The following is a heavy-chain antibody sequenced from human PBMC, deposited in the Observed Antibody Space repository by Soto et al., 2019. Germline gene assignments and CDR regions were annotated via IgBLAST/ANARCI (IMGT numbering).Heavy chain of an antibody. Sequence: QVQLVQSGAEVKKPGASVKVSCKASGYTFTDYYIHWVRHAAGQGLEWMGMIDPIDGGTTYAERFQGTVTMTRDTSTSTVNKEMSSLTAEDTAMYYCARDIVSASGGSLRPRGQSYGNEYWGQGTRITVSS. D-gene: IGHD3-16*01. CDR2: IDPIDGGT. J-gene: IGHJ4*02. V-gene: IGHV1-46*01. CDR3: ARDIVSASGGSLRPRGQSYGNEY. CDR1: GYTFTDYY.